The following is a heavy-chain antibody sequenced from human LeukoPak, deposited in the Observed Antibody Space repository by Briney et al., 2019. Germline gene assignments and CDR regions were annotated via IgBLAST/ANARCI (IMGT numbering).Heavy chain of an antibody. D-gene: IGHD6-13*01. Sequence: PSQTLSLTCAVSGGSISSGGYSWSWIRQPPGKGLEWIGYIYHSGSTYYNPSLKSRVTISVDRSKNQFSLKLSSVTAADTAVYYCARDKGIAAAGVPPNWFDPWGQGTLVTVSS. CDR2: IYHSGST. CDR3: ARDKGIAAAGVPPNWFDP. V-gene: IGHV4-30-2*01. J-gene: IGHJ5*02. CDR1: GGSISSGGYS.